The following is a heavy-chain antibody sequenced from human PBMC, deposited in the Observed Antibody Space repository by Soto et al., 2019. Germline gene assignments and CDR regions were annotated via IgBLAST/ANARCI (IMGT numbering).Heavy chain of an antibody. D-gene: IGHD3-3*01. Sequence: GGSLRLSCAASGFPFSSYAMSWVRQAPGKGLEWVSAISGSGGSTYYADSVKGRFTISRENSKNTLYLQMNSLRAEDTAVYYCAKGQLERAHYFDYWGQGTLVTVSS. CDR1: GFPFSSYA. J-gene: IGHJ4*02. CDR2: ISGSGGST. V-gene: IGHV3-23*01. CDR3: AKGQLERAHYFDY.